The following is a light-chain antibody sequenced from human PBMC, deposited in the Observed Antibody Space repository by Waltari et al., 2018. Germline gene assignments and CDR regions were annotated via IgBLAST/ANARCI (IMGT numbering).Light chain of an antibody. CDR1: QSVFYSSTNRNS. V-gene: IGKV4-1*01. CDR2: WAS. Sequence: DIVMTQSPDSLAVSLGERATINCKSSQSVFYSSTNRNSLAWFQQKPGQSPKLLIYWASIRESGVPDRFSGSGSGTDFTLTINNLQAEDVAVYYCQQDFRTPRTFGQGTKVEVK. CDR3: QQDFRTPRT. J-gene: IGKJ1*01.